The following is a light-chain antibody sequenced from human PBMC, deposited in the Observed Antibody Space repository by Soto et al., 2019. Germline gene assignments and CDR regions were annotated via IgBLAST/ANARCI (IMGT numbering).Light chain of an antibody. CDR1: QSVSSNY. Sequence: EIVSTQSPGTLSLSPGEGATLSCRASQSVSSNYLAWYQQEPGQAPRLLIFGASNRASDIPDRFSGSGSGTDFTLTISRLEPEDFAVYYCQQYGSSPPYTFGQGTKLEIK. CDR2: GAS. CDR3: QQYGSSPPYT. J-gene: IGKJ2*01. V-gene: IGKV3-20*01.